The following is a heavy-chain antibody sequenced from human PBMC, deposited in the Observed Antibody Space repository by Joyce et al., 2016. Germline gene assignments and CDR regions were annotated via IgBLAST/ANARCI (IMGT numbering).Heavy chain of an antibody. J-gene: IGHJ4*02. Sequence: EVQLVESGGGLVQPGGSLRLSCAASGFSFNTYSINWVRQAPGKGLEWLSYISASSGTIYHADSVKGRFTISRDNAKNSVYLQMNSLRDEDTAVYYCARVGRTGYTCDYWGQGTLVTVSS. D-gene: IGHD5-24*01. CDR1: GFSFNTYS. V-gene: IGHV3-48*02. CDR2: ISASSGTI. CDR3: ARVGRTGYTCDY.